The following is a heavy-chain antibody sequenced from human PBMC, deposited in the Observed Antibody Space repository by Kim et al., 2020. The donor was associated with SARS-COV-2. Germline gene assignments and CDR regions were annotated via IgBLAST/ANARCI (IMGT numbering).Heavy chain of an antibody. CDR3: AKEEWLQFSDRGTIDY. J-gene: IGHJ4*02. CDR1: GFTFSSYA. Sequence: GGSLRLSCAASGFTFSSYAMSWVRQAPGKGLEWVSAISGSGGSTYYADSVKGRFTISRDNSKNTLYLQMNSLRAEDTAVYYCAKEEWLQFSDRGTIDYWGQGTLVTVSS. V-gene: IGHV3-23*01. CDR2: ISGSGGST. D-gene: IGHD5-12*01.